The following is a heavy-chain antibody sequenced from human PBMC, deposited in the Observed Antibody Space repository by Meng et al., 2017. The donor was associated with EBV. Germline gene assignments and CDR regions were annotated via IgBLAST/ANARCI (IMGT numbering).Heavy chain of an antibody. V-gene: IGHV1-8*01. CDR1: GYTFTSYD. D-gene: IGHD2-15*01. CDR3: ARGRGVYCSGGSCYPGWFDP. CDR2: MNPNSGNT. Sequence: QVQVVQSGAEGKKPGASGKVSCKASGYTFTSYDINWVRQATGQGLEWMGWMNPNSGNTGYAQKFQGRVTMTRNTSISTAYMELSSLRSEDTAVYYCARGRGVYCSGGSCYPGWFDPWGQGTLVTVSS. J-gene: IGHJ5*02.